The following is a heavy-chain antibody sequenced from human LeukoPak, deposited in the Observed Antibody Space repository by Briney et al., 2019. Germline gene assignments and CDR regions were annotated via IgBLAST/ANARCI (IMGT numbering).Heavy chain of an antibody. Sequence: ASVKVSCKASGGTFSSYAISWVRQAPGQGLEWVGRIIPIFGTANYAQKFQGRVTITTDESTSTAYMELSSLRSEDTAVYYCARDPGPYSGSLYWGQGTLVTVSS. CDR3: ARDPGPYSGSLY. CDR2: IIPIFGTA. CDR1: GGTFSSYA. V-gene: IGHV1-69*05. D-gene: IGHD1-26*01. J-gene: IGHJ4*02.